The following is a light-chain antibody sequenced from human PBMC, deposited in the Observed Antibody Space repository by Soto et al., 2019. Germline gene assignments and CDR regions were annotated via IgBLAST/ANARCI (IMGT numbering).Light chain of an antibody. Sequence: QSVLAQPASVSGSPGQSITISCTVTSSDVGAYNYVSWYQQQSGKAPKLLIHEVSSRPAGVSDRFSGSKSGNTASLTISGLQAEDEADYYCSAFATSRAYVFGIGTKVTLL. V-gene: IGLV2-14*01. J-gene: IGLJ1*01. CDR2: EVS. CDR3: SAFATSRAYV. CDR1: SSDVGAYNY.